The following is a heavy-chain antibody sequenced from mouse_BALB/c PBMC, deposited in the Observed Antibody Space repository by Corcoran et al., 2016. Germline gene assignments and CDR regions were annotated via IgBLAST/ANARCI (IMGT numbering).Heavy chain of an antibody. CDR1: GYTFTDYS. V-gene: IGHV9-2-1*01. D-gene: IGHD2-14*01. CDR2: INTETGEP. J-gene: IGHJ3*01. CDR3: ARSYYRSGAY. Sequence: QSQLVQTGPELTKPGETVNISCKASGYTFTDYSMHWVKQAPGKGLKWMGWINTETGEPTYADDFKGRFAFSLETSASTAYLQINNLKNEDTATYFCARSYYRSGAYWRLGTLVTVSA.